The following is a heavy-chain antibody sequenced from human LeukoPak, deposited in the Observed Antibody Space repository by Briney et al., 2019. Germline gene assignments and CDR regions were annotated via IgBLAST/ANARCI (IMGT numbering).Heavy chain of an antibody. CDR3: ARNRITIFGVVTETINYYYYGMDV. D-gene: IGHD3-3*01. CDR2: INPNSGGT. J-gene: IGHJ6*02. V-gene: IGHV1-2*02. CDR1: GYTFTGYY. Sequence: ASVKVSCKASGYTFTGYYMHWVRQAPGQGLEWMGWINPNSGGTNYAQKFQGRVTMTRDTSISTAYMELSRLRSDDTAVYYCARNRITIFGVVTETINYYYYGMDVWGQGTTVTVSS.